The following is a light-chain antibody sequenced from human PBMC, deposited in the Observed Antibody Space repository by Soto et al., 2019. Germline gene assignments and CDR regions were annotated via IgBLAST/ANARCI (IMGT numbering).Light chain of an antibody. CDR1: QDIRSKY. V-gene: IGKV3-20*01. CDR2: GAS. CDR3: HQYNSSPWT. Sequence: ETVLTQSPGTLSLSQGERATLSCRASQDIRSKYLACYRQTPGQAPRLLIYGASKRARGIADRFSCSGSGTDFTLIISRLEPEDFALYYCHQYNSSPWTFGQGTKVEIK. J-gene: IGKJ1*01.